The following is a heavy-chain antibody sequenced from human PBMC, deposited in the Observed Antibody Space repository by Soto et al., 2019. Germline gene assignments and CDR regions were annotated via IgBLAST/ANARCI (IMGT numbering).Heavy chain of an antibody. J-gene: IGHJ4*02. CDR1: SASLSSSTYY. CDR2: IYYSGNT. V-gene: IGHV4-39*01. CDR3: ARGYGRNFDY. D-gene: IGHD5-18*01. Sequence: SETLSLTCSVSSASLSSSTYYWSWIRQPPGRGPEWIGSIYYSGNTYYKPSLKSRVSISIDTSRNQFSLKLTSVTAADTGVYYCARGYGRNFDYWGQGTLVTVSS.